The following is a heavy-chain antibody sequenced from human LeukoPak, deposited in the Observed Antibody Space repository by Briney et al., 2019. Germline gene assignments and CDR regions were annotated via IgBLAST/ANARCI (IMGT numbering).Heavy chain of an antibody. J-gene: IGHJ4*02. D-gene: IGHD1-26*01. Sequence: GGSLRLSCAASGFTFSSYDMHWVRQATGKGLEWVSAIGTAGDTYYPGSVKGRFTISRENAKNSLYLQMNSLRAGDTAVYYCARDGGIVGATFFDYWGQGTLVTVSS. CDR1: GFTFSSYD. CDR2: IGTAGDT. CDR3: ARDGGIVGATFFDY. V-gene: IGHV3-13*01.